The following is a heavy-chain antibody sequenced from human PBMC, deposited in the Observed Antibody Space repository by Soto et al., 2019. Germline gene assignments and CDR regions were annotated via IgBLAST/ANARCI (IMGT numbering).Heavy chain of an antibody. J-gene: IGHJ6*02. V-gene: IGHV4-59*01. D-gene: IGHD6-19*01. Sequence: SETLSLTCTVSGGSINNYYWSWIRQPPGKGLEWIGYIYYSGSTNYNPSLKSRVNISVDTSKNQVSLNLNSVTAADTAVYYCARERHSGNYGMDFWGLGTTVTVSS. CDR2: IYYSGST. CDR1: GGSINNYY. CDR3: ARERHSGNYGMDF.